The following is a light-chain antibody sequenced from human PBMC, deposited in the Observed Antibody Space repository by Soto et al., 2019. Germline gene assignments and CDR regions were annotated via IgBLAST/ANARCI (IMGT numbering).Light chain of an antibody. V-gene: IGKV3-20*01. Sequence: IVLTXSXXXXXXSXXXXXXXXXXXSQXVXSRXLAWXXQKPGQAPRLLISGASSRATGXXXXXXGXXSGTDFTLTIXRLEPEDSAVYYCQHFGTSHGTFGQGSKVEIK. J-gene: IGKJ1*01. CDR2: GAS. CDR1: QXVXSRX. CDR3: QHFGTSHGT.